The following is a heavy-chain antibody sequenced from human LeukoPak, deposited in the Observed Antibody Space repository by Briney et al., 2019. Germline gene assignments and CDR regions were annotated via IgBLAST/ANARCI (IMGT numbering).Heavy chain of an antibody. Sequence: GGSLRLSCAASGFPFSGYTMNWVRPAPGKGLEWVSSISASRSYIYYADSVKGRFTISRDNAKNSLYLQMNSLRAEDTAVYYCASARVPGYCTSTTCYLHAFDIWGQGTMVTVSS. CDR3: ASARVPGYCTSTTCYLHAFDI. J-gene: IGHJ3*02. CDR1: GFPFSGYT. V-gene: IGHV3-21*01. D-gene: IGHD2-2*01. CDR2: ISASRSYI.